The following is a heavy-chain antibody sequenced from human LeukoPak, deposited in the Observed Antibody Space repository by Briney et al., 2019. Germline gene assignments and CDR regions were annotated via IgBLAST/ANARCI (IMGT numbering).Heavy chain of an antibody. V-gene: IGHV1-18*01. J-gene: IGHJ5*02. D-gene: IGHD6-19*01. CDR3: ARVESERIAVLIWFDP. Sequence: ASVKVSCKASGYTFTSYGISWVRQAPGQGLGWMGWNSAYNGNTNYAQKLQGRVTMTTDTSTSTAYMELRSLRSDDTAVYYCARVESERIAVLIWFDPWGQGTLVTISS. CDR2: NSAYNGNT. CDR1: GYTFTSYG.